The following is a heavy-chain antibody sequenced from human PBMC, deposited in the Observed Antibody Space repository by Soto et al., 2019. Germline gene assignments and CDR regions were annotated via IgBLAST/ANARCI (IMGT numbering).Heavy chain of an antibody. J-gene: IGHJ3*02. D-gene: IGHD3-22*01. CDR3: ARHPHYYYYDSSGPDAFDI. CDR1: GYSFTSYW. Sequence: GESLKISCQGSGYSFTSYWISWVRQMPGKGLEWMGRIDPSDSYTNYSPSFQGHVTISADKSISTAYLQWSSLKASDTAMYYCARHPHYYYYDSSGPDAFDIWGQGTMVTVSS. V-gene: IGHV5-10-1*01. CDR2: IDPSDSYT.